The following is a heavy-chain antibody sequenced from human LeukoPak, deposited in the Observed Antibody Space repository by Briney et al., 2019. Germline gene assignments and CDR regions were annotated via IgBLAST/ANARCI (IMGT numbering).Heavy chain of an antibody. Sequence: GGSLRLSCAASGFTFDDYGMSWVRQAPGKGLEWVSGINWNGGSTGYADSVKGRFTISRDNAKNSLYLQMNSLRAEDTALYYCAGGPNYDILTGYYNYWGQGTLVTVSS. V-gene: IGHV3-20*04. CDR3: AGGPNYDILTGYYNY. CDR2: INWNGGST. CDR1: GFTFDDYG. D-gene: IGHD3-9*01. J-gene: IGHJ4*02.